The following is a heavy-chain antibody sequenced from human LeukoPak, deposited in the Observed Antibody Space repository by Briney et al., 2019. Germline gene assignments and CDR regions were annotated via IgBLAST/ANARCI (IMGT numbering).Heavy chain of an antibody. V-gene: IGHV3-53*01. CDR2: IYSGGSA. Sequence: QPGGSLRLSCAASGFTVSSNYMSWVRQAPGKGLEWVSVIYSGGSAYYADSVKGRFTISRDNSKNTLYLQMNSLRAEDTAVYYCARVNLGEWELLQYFDYWGQGTLVTVSS. D-gene: IGHD1-26*01. J-gene: IGHJ4*02. CDR3: ARVNLGEWELLQYFDY. CDR1: GFTVSSNY.